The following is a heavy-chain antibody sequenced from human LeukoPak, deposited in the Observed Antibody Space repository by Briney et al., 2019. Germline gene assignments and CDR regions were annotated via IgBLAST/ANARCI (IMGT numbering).Heavy chain of an antibody. V-gene: IGHV3-53*01. Sequence: GGSLRLSCAVSGVTVSSNYMSWVRQAPGKGLEWVSVIYSGGSTYYVDSVKGRFTISRDNSKNTLYLQMNSLRAEDTAVYYCARVGIVGATNGYYYYGMDVWGQGTTVTVSS. CDR1: GVTVSSNY. CDR3: ARVGIVGATNGYYYYGMDV. D-gene: IGHD1-26*01. J-gene: IGHJ6*02. CDR2: IYSGGST.